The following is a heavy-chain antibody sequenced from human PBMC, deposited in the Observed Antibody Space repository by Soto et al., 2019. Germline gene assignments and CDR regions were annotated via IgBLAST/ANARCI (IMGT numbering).Heavy chain of an antibody. CDR2: ISGSGGST. CDR3: AKDLYSSGWYRYWFDP. D-gene: IGHD6-19*01. J-gene: IGHJ5*02. V-gene: IGHV3-23*01. Sequence: GGSLRLSCAASGFTFSSYAMSWVRQAPGKGLEWVSAISGSGGSTYYADSVKGRFTIPRDNSKNTLYLQMNGLRAEDMAVYYCAKDLYSSGWYRYWFDPWGQGTLVTVSS. CDR1: GFTFSSYA.